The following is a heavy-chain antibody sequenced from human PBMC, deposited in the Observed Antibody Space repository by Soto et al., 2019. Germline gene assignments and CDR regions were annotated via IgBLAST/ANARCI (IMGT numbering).Heavy chain of an antibody. V-gene: IGHV2-5*02. J-gene: IGHJ6*03. Sequence: QITLKESGPTLVKPTQTLTLTCTFSGFSLSTSGVGVGWIRQPPGKALEWLALIYWDDDKRYSPSLKSRLTITNDTSKNQVVLTMTNMDPVDTATYYCAHSTGSSSWYYYYYMDVWGKGTTVTVSS. CDR1: GFSLSTSGVG. CDR2: IYWDDDK. CDR3: AHSTGSSSWYYYYYMDV. D-gene: IGHD6-13*01.